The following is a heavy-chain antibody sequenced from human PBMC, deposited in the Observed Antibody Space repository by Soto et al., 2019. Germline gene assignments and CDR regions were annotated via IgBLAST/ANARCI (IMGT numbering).Heavy chain of an antibody. V-gene: IGHV1-18*01. CDR3: ARGGERITMIVVVPATFDY. J-gene: IGHJ4*02. CDR1: GYTFTSYG. CDR2: ISAYNGNT. D-gene: IGHD3-22*01. Sequence: GASVKVSCKASGYTFTSYGISWVRQAPGQGLEWMGWISAYNGNTNYAQKLQGRVTMTTDTSTSTAYMELRSPRSDDTAVYYCARGGERITMIVVVPATFDYWGQGTPVTVSS.